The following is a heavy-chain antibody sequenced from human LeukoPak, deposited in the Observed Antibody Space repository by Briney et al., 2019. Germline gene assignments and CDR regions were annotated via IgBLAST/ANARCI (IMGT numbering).Heavy chain of an antibody. V-gene: IGHV4-39*07. D-gene: IGHD5-18*01. J-gene: IGHJ4*02. CDR3: ARKSRGLPRDFDY. Sequence: SETLSLTCTVSGGSISSSSYYWGWIRQPPGKGLEWIGSIYYSGSTYYNPSLKSRVTISVDTSKNQFSLKLSSVTAADTAVYYCARKSRGLPRDFDYWGQGTLVTVSS. CDR1: GGSISSSSYY. CDR2: IYYSGST.